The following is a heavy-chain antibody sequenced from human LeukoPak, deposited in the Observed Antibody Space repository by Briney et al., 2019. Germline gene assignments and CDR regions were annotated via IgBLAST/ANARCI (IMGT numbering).Heavy chain of an antibody. Sequence: SETLSLTCTVSGGSISSSSCYWGWIRQPPGKGLEWIGSIYYSGSTYYNPSLKSRVTISVDTSKNQFSLKLSSVTAADTAVYYCARRFWVGYCSSTSCPPSNWFDPWGQGTLVTVSS. D-gene: IGHD2-2*01. CDR1: GGSISSSSCY. CDR3: ARRFWVGYCSSTSCPPSNWFDP. V-gene: IGHV4-39*01. CDR2: IYYSGST. J-gene: IGHJ5*02.